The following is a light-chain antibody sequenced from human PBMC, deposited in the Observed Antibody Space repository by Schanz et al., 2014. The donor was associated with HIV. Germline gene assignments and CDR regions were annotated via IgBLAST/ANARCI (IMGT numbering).Light chain of an antibody. V-gene: IGKV1-33*01. CDR1: QDISNY. CDR2: DAS. Sequence: DIQMTQSPSSLSASVGDRVTITCQASQDISNYLNWYQQKPGKAPKVLIYDASKLETGVPSRFSGSGSGTHFTLTITSLQPDDIGIYYCQQSSGAPWTFGQGTKVEIK. CDR3: QQSSGAPWT. J-gene: IGKJ1*01.